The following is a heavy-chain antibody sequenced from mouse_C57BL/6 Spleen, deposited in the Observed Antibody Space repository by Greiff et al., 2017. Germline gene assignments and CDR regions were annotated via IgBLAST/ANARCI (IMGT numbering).Heavy chain of an antibody. V-gene: IGHV1-39*01. CDR2: INPNYGTT. Sequence: VQLQQSGPELVKPGASVKISCKASGYSFTDYNMNWVKQSNGKSLEWIGVINPNYGTTSYNQKFKGKATLTVDQSSSTAYMQLNSLTSEDSAVXYCARGSGSSRFYAMDYWGQGTSVTVSS. CDR3: ARGSGSSRFYAMDY. J-gene: IGHJ4*01. CDR1: GYSFTDYN. D-gene: IGHD1-1*01.